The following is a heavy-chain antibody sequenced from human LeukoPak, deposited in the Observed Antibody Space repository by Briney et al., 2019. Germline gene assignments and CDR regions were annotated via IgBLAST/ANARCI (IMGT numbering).Heavy chain of an antibody. J-gene: IGHJ4*02. CDR3: ARDIPVRTYNWNDVG. D-gene: IGHD1-20*01. CDR2: IIPILGIA. V-gene: IGHV1-69*04. Sequence: ASVKVSCKASGGTFSSYAISWVRQAPGQGLEWMGRIIPILGIANYAQKFQGRVTITADKSTSTAYMELSSLRSEDTAVYYCARDIPVRTYNWNDVGWGQGTLVTVSS. CDR1: GGTFSSYA.